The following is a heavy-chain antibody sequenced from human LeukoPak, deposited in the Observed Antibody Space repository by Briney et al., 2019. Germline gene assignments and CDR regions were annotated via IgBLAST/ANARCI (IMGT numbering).Heavy chain of an antibody. Sequence: GSLRLSCAASGFTFSNCAMSWVRQVPGKGLVWVSRINTDGSSTRYADSVKGRFTISRDNAKNTLSLQMDSLRAEDTAVYYCARDPTHYDILTGYSYGAFDIWGQGTMVTVSS. V-gene: IGHV3-74*01. J-gene: IGHJ3*02. CDR1: GFTFSNCA. D-gene: IGHD3-9*01. CDR2: INTDGSST. CDR3: ARDPTHYDILTGYSYGAFDI.